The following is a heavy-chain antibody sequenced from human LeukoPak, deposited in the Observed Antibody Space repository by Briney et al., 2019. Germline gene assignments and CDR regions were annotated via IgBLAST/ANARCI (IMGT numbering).Heavy chain of an antibody. D-gene: IGHD3-9*01. CDR3: ARDHHDVLTGYYSNYYNYYYMDV. CDR1: GFTFRNYA. V-gene: IGHV3-23*01. J-gene: IGHJ6*03. CDR2: IRGGGVIT. Sequence: GGSLRLSCRASGFTFRNYAMDWVRQAPGKGLEWVSGIRGGGVITYYADSVKGRFTISRDNAENSLYLQMSSLRAEDTAVYYCARDHHDVLTGYYSNYYNYYYMDVWGKGTTVTVSS.